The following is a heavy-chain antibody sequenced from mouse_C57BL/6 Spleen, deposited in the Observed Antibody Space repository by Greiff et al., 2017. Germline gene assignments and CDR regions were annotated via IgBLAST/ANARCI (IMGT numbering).Heavy chain of an antibody. V-gene: IGHV2-5*01. CDR3: ANNYDYDGGYYFDY. CDR1: GFSLTSYG. Sequence: QVQLKESGPGLVQPSQCLSITCTASGFSLTSYGVHWVRQSPGKGLEWLGVIWRGGSTDYNAAFMSSLSITKDNFKCQLFFKMNSLQADDTAIYYCANNYDYDGGYYFDYWGQGTTLTVSS. J-gene: IGHJ2*01. D-gene: IGHD2-4*01. CDR2: IWRGGST.